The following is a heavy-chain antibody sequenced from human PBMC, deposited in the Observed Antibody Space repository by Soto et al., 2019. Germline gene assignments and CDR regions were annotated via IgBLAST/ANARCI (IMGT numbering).Heavy chain of an antibody. CDR3: ARLNDYVWGSYRYTGNFDY. Sequence: QVQLVQSGAEVKKPGSSVKVSCKASGGTFSSYAISRVRQAPGQGLEWMGGLIPIFGTANYAQKFQGRVTITADESTSTAYMELSSLRSEDTAVYYCARLNDYVWGSYRYTGNFDYWGQGTLVTVS. CDR2: LIPIFGTA. CDR1: GGTFSSYA. J-gene: IGHJ4*02. D-gene: IGHD3-16*02. V-gene: IGHV1-69*01.